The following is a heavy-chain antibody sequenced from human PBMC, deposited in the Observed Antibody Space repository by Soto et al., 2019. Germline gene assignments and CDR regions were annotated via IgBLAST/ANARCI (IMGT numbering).Heavy chain of an antibody. CDR1: GFTFNTDD. Sequence: EVQLVESGGGLVKPGGSLRLSCAASGFTFNTDDMNWVRQAPGKGLEWVSSITTSSAYIYYADSLKGRITISRDNAKNSLFLQMNSLRAEDTAVYYCVSSGTARLLRHSWFDTWGQGTLVTVSS. D-gene: IGHD2-21*01. CDR3: VSSGTARLLRHSWFDT. CDR2: ITTSSAYI. V-gene: IGHV3-21*01. J-gene: IGHJ5*02.